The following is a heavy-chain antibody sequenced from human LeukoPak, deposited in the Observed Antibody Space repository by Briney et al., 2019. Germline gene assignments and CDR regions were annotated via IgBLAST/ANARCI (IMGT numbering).Heavy chain of an antibody. CDR3: ARGNRLYSSGWYRNVYYFDY. J-gene: IGHJ4*02. V-gene: IGHV4-34*01. CDR1: GGSFSGYY. CDR2: INHSGST. Sequence: PSETLSLTCAVYGGSFSGYYWSWIRQPPGKGLEWIGEINHSGSTNYNPSLKSQVTISVDTSKNQFSLKLSSVTAADTAVYYCARGNRLYSSGWYRNVYYFDYWGQGTLVTVSS. D-gene: IGHD6-19*01.